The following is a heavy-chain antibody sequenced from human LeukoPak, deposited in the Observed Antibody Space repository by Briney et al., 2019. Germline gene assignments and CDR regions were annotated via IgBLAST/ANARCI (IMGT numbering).Heavy chain of an antibody. Sequence: SETLSLTCTVSGGSISSYYWSWIRQPAGKGLEWIGRIYTSGSTNYNPSLKRRVTMSVDTSKNQFSLKLSSVPAADTAVYYCARARATYYYDSSTFDYWGQGTLVTVSS. CDR2: IYTSGST. CDR1: GGSISSYY. CDR3: ARARATYYYDSSTFDY. D-gene: IGHD3-22*01. V-gene: IGHV4-4*07. J-gene: IGHJ4*02.